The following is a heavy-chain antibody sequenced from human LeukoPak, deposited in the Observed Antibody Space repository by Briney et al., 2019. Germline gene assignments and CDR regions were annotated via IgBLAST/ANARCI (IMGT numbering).Heavy chain of an antibody. V-gene: IGHV1-2*02. CDR3: ASAINTPRSS. CDR2: INPDSGAT. CDR1: GYTFTDYY. Sequence: ASVTVSCNASGYTFTDYYMHWVRHAPGQGLDWMGWINPDSGATKYAQKFQGRVTMTTDTTISTAYMELNRLRSDDTAVYYCASAINTPRSSWGQGTLVTVYS. D-gene: IGHD6-13*01. J-gene: IGHJ4*02.